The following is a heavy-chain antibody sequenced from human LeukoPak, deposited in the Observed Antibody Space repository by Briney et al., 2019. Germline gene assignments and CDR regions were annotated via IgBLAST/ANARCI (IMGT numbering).Heavy chain of an antibody. Sequence: PGGSLRLSCAASGFTFSSYSMNWVRQAPGKGLEWVSSISSSSSYIYYADSVKGRFTISRDNAKNSLYLQMNSLRAEDTAVYYCARDRRVGGWNGAFDMWGQGTKVTVSS. CDR3: ARDRRVGGWNGAFDM. V-gene: IGHV3-21*01. J-gene: IGHJ3*02. CDR1: GFTFSSYS. CDR2: ISSSSSYI. D-gene: IGHD3-3*01.